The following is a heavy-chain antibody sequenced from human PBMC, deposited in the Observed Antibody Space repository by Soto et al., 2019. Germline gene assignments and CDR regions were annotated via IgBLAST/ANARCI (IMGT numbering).Heavy chain of an antibody. D-gene: IGHD1-1*01. CDR3: ARAGGWNHLENYYYYYMDV. CDR1: GGSISSGGYY. Sequence: QVQLQESGPGLVKPSQTLSLTCTVSGGSISSGGYYWSWIRQHPGKGLEWIGYIYYSGSTYYNPSIKSRVTISVDTSKNQFYLKLSSVTAADTAVYYCARAGGWNHLENYYYYYMDVWGKGTTVTVSS. J-gene: IGHJ6*03. CDR2: IYYSGST. V-gene: IGHV4-31*03.